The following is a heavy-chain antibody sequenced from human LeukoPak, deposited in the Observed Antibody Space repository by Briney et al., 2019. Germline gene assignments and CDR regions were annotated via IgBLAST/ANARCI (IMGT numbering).Heavy chain of an antibody. Sequence: SVKVSCKASGDSLRRGAVSWVRQAPGQGPEWMGRISPVLGTPEYADMFQDRVTIAADKSTNTVFMELRSLKFEDTAVYYCASAKGFVGHFDSWGQGTLVTVSS. CDR1: GDSLRRGA. V-gene: IGHV1-69*04. CDR3: ASAKGFVGHFDS. CDR2: ISPVLGTP. D-gene: IGHD3-3*01. J-gene: IGHJ4*02.